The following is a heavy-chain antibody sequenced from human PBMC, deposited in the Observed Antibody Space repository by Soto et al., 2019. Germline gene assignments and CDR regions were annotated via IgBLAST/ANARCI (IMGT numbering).Heavy chain of an antibody. CDR2: IYTDGTT. D-gene: IGHD6-6*01. V-gene: IGHV3-53*01. CDR1: GFAVSANY. Sequence: LRLSCAASGFAVSANYVSWVRQAPGKGLEWVSLIYTDGTTYYADSVKGRFTFSRDNSKNSLYLQMNSLRAEDTAVYYCTRVSSPLPDNFFGPWGPWTLVTVSS. CDR3: TRVSSPLPDNFFGP. J-gene: IGHJ5*02.